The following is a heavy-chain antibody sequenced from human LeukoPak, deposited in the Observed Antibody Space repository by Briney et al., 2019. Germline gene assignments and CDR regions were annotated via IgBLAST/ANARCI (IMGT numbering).Heavy chain of an antibody. CDR3: AREGYSYGSYVDY. CDR1: GGSISSSSYY. V-gene: IGHV4-39*07. CDR2: IYYSGST. D-gene: IGHD5-18*01. J-gene: IGHJ4*02. Sequence: ETLSLTCTVSGGSISSSSYYWGWIRQPPGKGLEWIGSIYYSGSTYYNPSLKSRVTISVDTSKNQFSLKVSSVTAADTAVYYCAREGYSYGSYVDYWGQGTLVTVSS.